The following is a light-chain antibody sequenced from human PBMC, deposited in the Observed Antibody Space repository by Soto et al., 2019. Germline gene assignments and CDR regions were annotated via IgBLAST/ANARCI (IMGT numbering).Light chain of an antibody. V-gene: IGLV2-8*01. CDR2: XXX. CDR3: SSYADNNNLL. CDR1: SSDVGGYNY. Sequence: QSVLTQPPSASGSPGQSVTISCTGTSSDVGGYNYVSWYQQHPGKAPQLMIYXXXXRXXXXXXXXXGSKSGNTASLTVSGIQAEDXADYYCSSYADNNNLLFGGGTKLTVL. J-gene: IGLJ2*01.